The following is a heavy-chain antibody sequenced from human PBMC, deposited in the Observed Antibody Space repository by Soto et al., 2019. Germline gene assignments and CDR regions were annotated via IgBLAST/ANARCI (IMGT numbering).Heavy chain of an antibody. D-gene: IGHD3-22*01. CDR2: IKQDGSEK. J-gene: IGHJ4*02. CDR1: GFTFSSYW. Sequence: EVQLVESGGGLVQPGGSLRLSCAASGFTFSSYWMSWVRQAPGKGLEWVANIKQDGSEKYYVDSVKGRFTISRDNAKNSLYLQMNSLRAEDTAVYYCAREWYDSSGYYLFDHWGQGTLVTVSS. CDR3: AREWYDSSGYYLFDH. V-gene: IGHV3-7*03.